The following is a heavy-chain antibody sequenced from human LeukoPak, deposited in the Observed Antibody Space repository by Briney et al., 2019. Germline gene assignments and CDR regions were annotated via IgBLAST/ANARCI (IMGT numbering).Heavy chain of an antibody. V-gene: IGHV3-23*01. J-gene: IGHJ6*03. CDR3: AKKASSGNTFGVVSYMDV. CDR1: EFAFNNYA. CDR2: ISTSGTFT. D-gene: IGHD3-16*01. Sequence: AGGSLRLSCAAAEFAFNNYAMSWVRQAPGKGLEWVSSISTSGTFTYYADSVKGRFTISRDNSKNTLYLQMISLSADDAAVYYCAKKASSGNTFGVVSYMDVWGKGTTVTVSS.